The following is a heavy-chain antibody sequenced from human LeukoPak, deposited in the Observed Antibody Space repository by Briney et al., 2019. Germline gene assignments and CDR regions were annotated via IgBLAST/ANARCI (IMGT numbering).Heavy chain of an antibody. CDR1: GFTFSSYS. Sequence: AGGSLRLSCAASGFTFSSYSMNWVRQAPGKGLEWVSYISSSSSTIYYADSVKGRFTISRDNAKNSLYLQMNSLRADDTAVYYCARVLHKRNYDGSDYYGYWGQGTLVTVSS. J-gene: IGHJ4*02. D-gene: IGHD3-22*01. CDR3: ARVLHKRNYDGSDYYGY. CDR2: ISSSSSTI. V-gene: IGHV3-48*01.